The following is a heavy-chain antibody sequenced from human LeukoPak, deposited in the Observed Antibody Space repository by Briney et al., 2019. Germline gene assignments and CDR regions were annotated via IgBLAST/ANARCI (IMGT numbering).Heavy chain of an antibody. Sequence: GGSLRLSCAASGFMFTSYWMSWVRQAPGKGLEWVANINQDGSAKYYVDSVKGRFTISRDNSKNTLYLQMNSLRAEDTAVYYCAKVGGGMAPIWGQGTMVTVSS. D-gene: IGHD4-23*01. J-gene: IGHJ3*02. CDR1: GFMFTSYW. CDR2: INQDGSAK. V-gene: IGHV3-7*03. CDR3: AKVGGGMAPI.